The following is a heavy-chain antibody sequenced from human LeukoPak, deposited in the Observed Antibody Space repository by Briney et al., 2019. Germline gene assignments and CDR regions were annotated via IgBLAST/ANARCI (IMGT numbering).Heavy chain of an antibody. CDR3: ARSIAAAGSY. D-gene: IGHD6-13*01. CDR1: GFTVGNYA. CDR2: ISWNSGSI. V-gene: IGHV3-9*01. Sequence: GGSLRLSCAASGFTVGNYAMHWVRQAPGKGLEWVSGISWNSGSIGYADSVKGRFTISRDNAKNSLYLQMNSLRAEDTAVYYCARSIAAAGSYWGQGTLVTVSS. J-gene: IGHJ4*02.